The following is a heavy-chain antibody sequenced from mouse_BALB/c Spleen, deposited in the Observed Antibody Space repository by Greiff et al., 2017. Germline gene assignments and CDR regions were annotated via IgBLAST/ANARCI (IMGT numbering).Heavy chain of an antibody. CDR2: IWGDGST. CDR3: AREYYRYDDWYFDV. V-gene: IGHV2-6-7*01. CDR1: GFSLTGYG. J-gene: IGHJ1*01. Sequence: QVQLKQSGPCLVAPSQSLSITCTVSGFSLTGYGVNWVRQPPGKGLEWLGMIWGDGSTDYNSALKSRLSISKDNSKSQVFLKMNSLQTDDTARYYCAREYYRYDDWYFDVWGAGTTVTVSS. D-gene: IGHD2-14*01.